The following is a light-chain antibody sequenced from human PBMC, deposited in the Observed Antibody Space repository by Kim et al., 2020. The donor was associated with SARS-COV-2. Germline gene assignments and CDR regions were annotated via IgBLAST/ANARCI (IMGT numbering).Light chain of an antibody. Sequence: GQSITISCTGTSSDVGGYNYVSWYQHHPAKAPKLMIYDVSNRPSGVSNRFSGSKSGNTASLTISGLQAEDEADYYCSSYTSSSTYVFGTGTKVTVL. CDR1: SSDVGGYNY. V-gene: IGLV2-14*03. J-gene: IGLJ1*01. CDR3: SSYTSSSTYV. CDR2: DVS.